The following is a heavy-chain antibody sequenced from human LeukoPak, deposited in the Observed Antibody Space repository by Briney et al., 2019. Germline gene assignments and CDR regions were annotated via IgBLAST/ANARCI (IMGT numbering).Heavy chain of an antibody. J-gene: IGHJ3*02. Sequence: GGSLRLSCAASGFTFDDYAMHWVRQAPGKGLEWVSGISWNSGSIGYADSVKGRFTISRDNAKNSLYLQMNGLRAEDTALDYCGKDPWRWLQPPYGSFDIWGQGTMVTVSS. CDR3: GKDPWRWLQPPYGSFDI. CDR1: GFTFDDYA. D-gene: IGHD3-10*01. CDR2: ISWNSGSI. V-gene: IGHV3-9*01.